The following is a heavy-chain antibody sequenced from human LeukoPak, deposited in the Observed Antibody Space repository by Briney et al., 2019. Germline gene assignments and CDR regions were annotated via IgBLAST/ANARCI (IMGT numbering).Heavy chain of an antibody. CDR1: GFSLTTSGMC. J-gene: IGHJ4*02. D-gene: IGHD5-24*01. V-gene: IGHV2-70*11. CDR3: VRLPCRHGYNPV. Sequence: SGPTLVNPTRTLTLTCTFSGFSLTTSGMCVSWIRKPPGKALEWLARIDWDDDKYYSTSLKTRLTISKDTSKHQVVLTMTNMGPVDTATYYCVRLPCRHGYNPVWGQGTLVTVSS. CDR2: IDWDDDK.